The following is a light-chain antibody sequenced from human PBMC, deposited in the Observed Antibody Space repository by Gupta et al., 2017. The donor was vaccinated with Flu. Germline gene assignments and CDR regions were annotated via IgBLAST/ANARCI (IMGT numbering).Light chain of an antibody. CDR3: AAWNDSLNGYV. CDR1: SSNTGSNT. J-gene: IGLJ1*01. V-gene: IGLV1-44*01. Sequence: QTVLTPPPSASGTPGKRATIACSGSSSNTGSNTVNRYQQLQGTAPKLHNHSNNKRRSGVPYRFSGSKSGASSTLAMSGLQSEDEADYYCAAWNDSLNGYVFGTGTKVTVL. CDR2: SNN.